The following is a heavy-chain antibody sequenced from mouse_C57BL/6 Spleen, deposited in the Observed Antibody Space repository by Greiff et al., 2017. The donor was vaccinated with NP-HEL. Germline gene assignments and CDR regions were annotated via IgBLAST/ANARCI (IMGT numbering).Heavy chain of an antibody. Sequence: EVQGVESGGDLVKPGGSLKLSCAASGFTFSSYGMSWVRQTPDKRLEWVATISSGGSYTYYPDSVKGRFTISRDNAKNTLYLQMSSLKSEDTAMYYCARGETTVPHYYAMDYWGQGTSVTVSS. D-gene: IGHD1-1*01. V-gene: IGHV5-6*01. CDR1: GFTFSSYG. CDR3: ARGETTVPHYYAMDY. J-gene: IGHJ4*01. CDR2: ISSGGSYT.